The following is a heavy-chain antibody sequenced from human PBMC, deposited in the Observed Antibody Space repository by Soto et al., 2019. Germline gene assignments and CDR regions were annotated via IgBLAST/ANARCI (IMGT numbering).Heavy chain of an antibody. CDR2: INHSGST. V-gene: IGHV4-34*01. D-gene: IGHD6-19*01. Sequence: SETLSLTCAVYGGCFSGYYWSWIRQPPGKGLEWIGEINHSGSTNYNPSLKSRVTISVDTSKNQFSLKLSSVTAADTAVYYCARARRAVAGGVAYYYGMDVWGQGTTVTVSS. CDR1: GGCFSGYY. CDR3: ARARRAVAGGVAYYYGMDV. J-gene: IGHJ6*02.